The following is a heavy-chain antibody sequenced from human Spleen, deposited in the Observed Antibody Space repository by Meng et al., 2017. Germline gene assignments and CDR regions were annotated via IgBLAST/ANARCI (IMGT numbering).Heavy chain of an antibody. CDR2: IYESGSR. CDR1: GGAIRGSTYF. Sequence: SETLSLTCIVSGGAIRGSTYFWGWIRQSPGKGLEWIGSIYESGSRYYNPSLKSRVTISVDASKNQFSLKLSSVTAADTAVYHCARGLLLWFGESRYYLDYWGQGTLVTVSS. V-gene: IGHV4-39*07. CDR3: ARGLLLWFGESRYYLDY. D-gene: IGHD3-10*01. J-gene: IGHJ4*02.